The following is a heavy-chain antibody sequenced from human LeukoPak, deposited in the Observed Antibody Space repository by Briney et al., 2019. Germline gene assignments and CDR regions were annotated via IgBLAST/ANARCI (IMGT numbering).Heavy chain of an antibody. J-gene: IGHJ3*01. CDR2: IYYSGST. V-gene: IGHV4-59*01. D-gene: IGHD5-24*01. Sequence: SETLSLTCTVSGGSISSYYWSWIRQPPGKGLEWIGYIYYSGSTNYNPSLKSRVTISVDTSKNQFSLKLSSVTAADTAVCYCARAQAQDGYNPWGQGTMVTVSS. CDR3: ARAQAQDGYNP. CDR1: GGSISSYY.